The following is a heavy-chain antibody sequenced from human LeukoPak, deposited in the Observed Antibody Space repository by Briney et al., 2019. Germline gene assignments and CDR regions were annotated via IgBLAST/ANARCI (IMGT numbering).Heavy chain of an antibody. D-gene: IGHD4-17*01. J-gene: IGHJ4*02. CDR1: GSTFTIYY. Sequence: ASVQVSCNASGSTFTIYYMHWGRQAPGQGRNWIGIINPSGGSTSYAQKFQGRVTMTRDTSTSTVYMELSSLRSEDTAVYYCASSQDYGDYVAFDYWGQGTLVTVSS. V-gene: IGHV1-46*01. CDR2: INPSGGST. CDR3: ASSQDYGDYVAFDY.